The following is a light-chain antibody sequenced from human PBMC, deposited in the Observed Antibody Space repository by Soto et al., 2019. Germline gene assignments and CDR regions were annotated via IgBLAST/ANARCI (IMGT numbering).Light chain of an antibody. CDR1: SSDVGAYNY. CDR2: EVT. CDR3: SSYSSTTTPYV. Sequence: QAALTQPASVSGSPGQSITISCTGTSSDVGAYNYVSWYQHHPGKVPKLLIYEVTNRPSGVSNRFSGSKSGNTASLTISGLQPEDEAGFYCSSYSSTTTPYVFGGGTKVTVL. J-gene: IGLJ1*01. V-gene: IGLV2-14*01.